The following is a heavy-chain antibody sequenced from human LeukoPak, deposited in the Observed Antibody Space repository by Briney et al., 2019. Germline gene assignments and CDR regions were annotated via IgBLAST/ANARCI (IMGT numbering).Heavy chain of an antibody. CDR2: INHSGST. CDR3: ARGPHGLKT. J-gene: IGHJ5*02. V-gene: IGHV4-34*01. D-gene: IGHD2-8*01. Sequence: SETLSLTCAVYGGSFSGYYWSWIRQPPGKGLEWIGEINHSGSTNYNPSLKSRVTISVDTSKNQFSLKLSSVTAADTAVYYCARGPHGLKTWGQGTLVTVSS. CDR1: GGSFSGYY.